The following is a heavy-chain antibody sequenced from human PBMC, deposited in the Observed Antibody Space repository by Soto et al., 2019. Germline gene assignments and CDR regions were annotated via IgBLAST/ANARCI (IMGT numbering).Heavy chain of an antibody. CDR1: GFTVNSNY. Sequence: EVQVLATGGGLIQPGGSLRLSCAASGFTVNSNYMSWVRQAPGEGLQWVSITNTGGTTYYADSVKGRFTVSRDNSKNTLYLQMTSLIAEDTAVYYCAKGDGFILAVWGQGTTVSVTS. D-gene: IGHD1-26*01. V-gene: IGHV3-53*02. J-gene: IGHJ6*02. CDR2: TNTGGTT. CDR3: AKGDGFILAV.